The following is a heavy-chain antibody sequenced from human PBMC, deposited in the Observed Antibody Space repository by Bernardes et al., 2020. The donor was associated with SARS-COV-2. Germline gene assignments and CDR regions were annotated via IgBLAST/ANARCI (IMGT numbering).Heavy chain of an antibody. Sequence: SETLSLTCAVYGASFSSYYWSWIRQSPGKGLEWIGEINHSGSTNYNPSLKSRVAVSVDTSKNQFSLKLTSLTAADTAVYYCAGFRGYKYDYLDFDLWGRGTRVTISS. V-gene: IGHV4-34*01. J-gene: IGHJ2*01. CDR3: AGFRGYKYDYLDFDL. D-gene: IGHD3-16*01. CDR2: INHSGST. CDR1: GASFSSYY.